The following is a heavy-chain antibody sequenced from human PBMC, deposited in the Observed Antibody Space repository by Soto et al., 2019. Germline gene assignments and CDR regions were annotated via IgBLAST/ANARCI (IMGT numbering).Heavy chain of an antibody. CDR1: GGTFSSYA. CDR2: IIPIFGTA. Sequence: SVKVSCKASGGTFSSYAISWVRQAPGQGLEWMGGIIPIFGTANCAQKFQGRVTITADEPTSTAYRELSRLRSEDTSVYYCARHIITGTTWCAFDIWGQGTMVTVSS. D-gene: IGHD1-7*01. V-gene: IGHV1-69*13. CDR3: ARHIITGTTWCAFDI. J-gene: IGHJ3*02.